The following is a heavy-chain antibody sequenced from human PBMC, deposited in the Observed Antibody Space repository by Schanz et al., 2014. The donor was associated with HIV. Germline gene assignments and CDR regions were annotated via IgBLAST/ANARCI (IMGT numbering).Heavy chain of an antibody. J-gene: IGHJ5*02. Sequence: QVQLVQSGAAVKKPEASVKVSCKASGYTFSNFDINWVRQATGQGLEWMGWMNPNSGNTGYAQKFRGRVTMTRNTSTGTAYMELSSLRSDDTAVYYCARGRRDVSMIVLYWLDPWGQGTLVTVSS. CDR2: MNPNSGNT. CDR3: ARGRRDVSMIVLYWLDP. CDR1: GYTFSNFD. D-gene: IGHD3-22*01. V-gene: IGHV1-8*01.